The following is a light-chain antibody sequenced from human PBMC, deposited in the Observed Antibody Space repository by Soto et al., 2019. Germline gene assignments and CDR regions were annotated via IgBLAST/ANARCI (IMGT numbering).Light chain of an antibody. CDR3: AAWDDSLNGWV. J-gene: IGLJ3*02. V-gene: IGLV1-36*01. CDR2: YDD. CDR1: SANIGHNA. Sequence: QSVLTQPPSVSEAPRQRVTISCSGSSANIGHNAVSWYQQLPGKAPKLLIYYDDLLPSGVSDRFSGSKSGTSASLAISWLQSEDEADYYCAAWDDSLNGWVFGGGTKLTVL.